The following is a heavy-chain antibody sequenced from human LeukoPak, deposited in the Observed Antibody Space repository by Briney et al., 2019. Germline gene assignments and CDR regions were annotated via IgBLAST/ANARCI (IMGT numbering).Heavy chain of an antibody. CDR3: ARVISEYYYGSGSYYKGRYYYMDV. V-gene: IGHV4-4*07. CDR2: IYTSGST. D-gene: IGHD3-10*01. J-gene: IGHJ6*03. CDR1: GGSISSYY. Sequence: SETLSLTCTVSGGSISSYYWSWIRQPAGKGLEWIGRIYTSGSTNYNPSLKSRVTMSVDTSKNQFSLKLSSVTAADTAVYYCARVISEYYYGSGSYYKGRYYYMDVWGKGTTVTVSS.